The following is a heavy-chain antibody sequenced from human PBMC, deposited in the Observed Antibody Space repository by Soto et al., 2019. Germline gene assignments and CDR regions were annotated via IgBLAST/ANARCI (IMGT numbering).Heavy chain of an antibody. D-gene: IGHD3-9*01. CDR1: GGSISTYY. CDR2: IYSGGST. CDR3: ARRHSATWLFDY. J-gene: IGHJ4*02. V-gene: IGHV4-39*01. Sequence: PSETLSLTCTVSGGSISTYYWGWIRQPPGKGLEYIGSIYSGGSTYYNPSLKSRVTLSVDATQNQFSLRLTSVTAADTAAYYCARRHSATWLFDYWGLGTLVTVSS.